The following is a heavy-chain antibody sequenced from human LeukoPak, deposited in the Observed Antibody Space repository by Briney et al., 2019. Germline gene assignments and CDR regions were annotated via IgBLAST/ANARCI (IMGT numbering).Heavy chain of an antibody. CDR3: ARHGWVDFWSGYYLDY. Sequence: SETLSLTCTVSGGSISSYYWGWIRQPPGKGLEWIGYIYTSGSTNYNPSLKSRVTISVDTSKNQFSLKLSSVTAADTAVYYCARHGWVDFWSGYYLDYWGQGTLVTVSS. CDR2: IYTSGST. CDR1: GGSISSYY. D-gene: IGHD3-3*01. V-gene: IGHV4-4*09. J-gene: IGHJ4*02.